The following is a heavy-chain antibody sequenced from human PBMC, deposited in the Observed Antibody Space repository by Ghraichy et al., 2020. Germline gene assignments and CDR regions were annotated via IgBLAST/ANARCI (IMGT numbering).Heavy chain of an antibody. V-gene: IGHV3-21*01. CDR1: GFTFSTYS. CDR2: ISSNSRYI. D-gene: IGHD3-22*01. Sequence: GGSLNISCAASGFTFSTYSMNWVRQAPGKGLEWVSSISSNSRYIYYADSLKGRFTISRDNAKNSLYLQMNSLRAEDTAVYYCARDPAHYSDSSDYRDYWGQGTLVTVSS. CDR3: ARDPAHYSDSSDYRDY. J-gene: IGHJ4*02.